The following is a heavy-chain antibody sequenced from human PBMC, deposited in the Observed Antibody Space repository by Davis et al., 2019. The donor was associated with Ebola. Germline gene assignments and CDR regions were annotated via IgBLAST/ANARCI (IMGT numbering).Heavy chain of an antibody. CDR1: GYTFVGYY. J-gene: IGHJ4*02. V-gene: IGHV1-2*02. CDR2: INCNTGET. Sequence: ASVKVSCKASGYTFVGYYIQWVRQAPGQGLEWMAGINCNTGETDYAQNFQDRVTVTRDTATTTVFMELRGLRSDDTAHYYCARHRAQGGNSLGYWGRGTQVTVSS. CDR3: ARHRAQGGNSLGY. D-gene: IGHD4-23*01.